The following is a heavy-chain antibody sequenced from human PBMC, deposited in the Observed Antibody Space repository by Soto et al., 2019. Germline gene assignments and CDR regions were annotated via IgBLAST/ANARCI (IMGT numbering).Heavy chain of an antibody. V-gene: IGHV3-9*01. CDR3: AKASRGGIVVVVAAYCYYMDV. CDR1: GFTFDDYA. J-gene: IGHJ6*03. Sequence: EVQLVESGGGLVQPGRSLRLSCAASGFTFDDYAMHWVRQAPGKGLEWVSGISWNSGSIGYADSVKGRFTISRDNAKNSLYLQMNSLRAEDTALYYCAKASRGGIVVVVAAYCYYMDVWGKGTTVTVSS. D-gene: IGHD2-15*01. CDR2: ISWNSGSI.